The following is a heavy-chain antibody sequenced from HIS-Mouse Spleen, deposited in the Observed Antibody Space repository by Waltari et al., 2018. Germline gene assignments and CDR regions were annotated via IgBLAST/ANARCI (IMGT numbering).Heavy chain of an antibody. D-gene: IGHD3-3*01. Sequence: QVQLQESGPGLVKPSETLSLTCTVSGGSISSYYWSWIRQPAGKGLEGIGRIYTSGGTNYNPSLKSRVTMSVDTSKNQFSLKLSSVTAADTAVYYCARDFHDFWSGYYGGDKKHDAFDIWGQGTMVTVSS. CDR2: IYTSGGT. J-gene: IGHJ3*02. CDR1: GGSISSYY. CDR3: ARDFHDFWSGYYGGDKKHDAFDI. V-gene: IGHV4-4*07.